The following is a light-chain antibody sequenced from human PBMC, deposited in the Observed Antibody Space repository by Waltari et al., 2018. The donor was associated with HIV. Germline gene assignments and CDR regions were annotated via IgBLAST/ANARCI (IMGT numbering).Light chain of an antibody. CDR2: AAY. CDR1: QGISNS. V-gene: IGKV1-NL1*01. Sequence: DIQMTQSPSSLSASVGDRVTITCRASQGISNSLAWYQQKPGKAPKLLLYAAYRLESGVPARCSGSRAGTDYTLTISSLQLEYLATYYGQQYYSTPLYTCGQGTKLEIK. CDR3: QQYYSTPLYT. J-gene: IGKJ2*01.